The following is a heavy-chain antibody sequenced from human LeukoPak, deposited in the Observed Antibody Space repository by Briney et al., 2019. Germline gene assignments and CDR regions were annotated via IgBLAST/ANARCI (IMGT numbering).Heavy chain of an antibody. J-gene: IGHJ6*03. V-gene: IGHV4-4*07. D-gene: IGHD3-22*01. Sequence: SETPSLTCTVSGGSISSYYWSWIRQPAGKGLEWIGRIYTSGSTNYNPSLKSRVTMSVDTSKNQFSLKLSSVTAADTAVYYCARVRTMIEYYMDVWGKGTTVTVSS. CDR1: GGSISSYY. CDR3: ARVRTMIEYYMDV. CDR2: IYTSGST.